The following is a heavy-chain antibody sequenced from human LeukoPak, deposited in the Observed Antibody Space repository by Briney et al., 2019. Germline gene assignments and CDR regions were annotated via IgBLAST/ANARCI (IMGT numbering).Heavy chain of an antibody. CDR2: IFYSGST. CDR3: TRGAGWLIDY. D-gene: IGHD3-16*01. Sequence: SETLSLTCTVSGASITGSGYYWGWIRQPPGKGLEWIGSIFYSGSTYYNPSLKSRVTISEDTSKNQFSLKLSSVTAADTAVYYCTRGAGWLIDYWGQGILVTVSS. V-gene: IGHV4-39*07. CDR1: GASITGSGYY. J-gene: IGHJ4*02.